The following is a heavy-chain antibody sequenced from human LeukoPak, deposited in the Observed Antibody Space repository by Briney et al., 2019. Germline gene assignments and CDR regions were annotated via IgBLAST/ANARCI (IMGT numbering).Heavy chain of an antibody. CDR1: GFTFSSCD. D-gene: IGHD6-13*01. Sequence: GGSLRLSCAASGFTFSSCDMHWARQATGKGLEWVSAIGTAGDTYYPGSVKGRFTISRENAKNSLYLQMNSLRAGDTAVYYCARGGTAAAFDYWGQGTLVTVSS. V-gene: IGHV3-13*01. CDR2: IGTAGDT. CDR3: ARGGTAAAFDY. J-gene: IGHJ4*02.